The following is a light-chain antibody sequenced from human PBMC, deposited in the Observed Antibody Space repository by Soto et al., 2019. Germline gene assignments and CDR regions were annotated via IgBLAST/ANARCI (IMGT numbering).Light chain of an antibody. J-gene: IGKJ4*01. CDR3: AQGLATPFT. Sequence: EIVLTQSPLSLPVTPGEPASISCRSSQNLLHSNGYNYLNWYLQKPGQSPQLLIYLGSNRASGVPDRFSGSGSGTDFTLTINRVEAEDVGLYFCAQGLATPFTFGGGTKVESK. CDR1: QNLLHSNGYNY. V-gene: IGKV2-28*01. CDR2: LGS.